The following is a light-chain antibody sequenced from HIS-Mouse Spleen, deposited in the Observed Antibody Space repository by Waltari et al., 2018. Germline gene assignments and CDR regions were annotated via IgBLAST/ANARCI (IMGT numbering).Light chain of an antibody. CDR1: QSISSY. Sequence: DIHMTQSPSSLSASVGDRVTITCRASQSISSYLNWYQQKTGKAPKLLIYAASSLQSGVPTRCSGSGATNDSILISSRLQPEDFVTYYCQQSYTTPQTFGRGTKVEIK. J-gene: IGKJ4*01. V-gene: IGKV1-39*01. CDR3: QQSYTTPQT. CDR2: AAS.